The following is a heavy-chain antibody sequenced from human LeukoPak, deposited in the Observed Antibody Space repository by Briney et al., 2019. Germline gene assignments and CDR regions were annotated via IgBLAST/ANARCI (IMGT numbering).Heavy chain of an antibody. V-gene: IGHV3-33*01. D-gene: IGHD2-2*01. CDR1: GFTFSSYG. Sequence: GSLRLSCAASGFTFSSYGMHWVRQAPGKGLEWVAVIWYDGSNKYYADSVKGRFTISRDNSKNTLYLQMNSLRAEDTAVYYCARTSGRRVPAAIVHWGQGTLVTVSS. CDR3: ARTSGRRVPAAIVH. CDR2: IWYDGSNK. J-gene: IGHJ5*02.